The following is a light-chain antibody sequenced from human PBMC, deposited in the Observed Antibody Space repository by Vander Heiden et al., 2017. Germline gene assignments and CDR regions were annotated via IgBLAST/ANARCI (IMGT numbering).Light chain of an antibody. CDR1: QSVSKW. V-gene: IGKV1-5*03. Sequence: DIHLTQSPSTLSSSVGDRVTITCRASQSVSKWLAWFQHKPGRAPQLLIYKSSTLQSGVPSRFSGTGSGTEFTLTTNGLQPDDLATYFCQQSYSFPWTFGEGTKV. CDR2: KSS. CDR3: QQSYSFPWT. J-gene: IGKJ1*01.